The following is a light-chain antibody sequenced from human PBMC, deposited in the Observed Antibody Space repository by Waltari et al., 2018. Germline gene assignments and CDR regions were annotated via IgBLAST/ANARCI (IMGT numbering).Light chain of an antibody. CDR2: DGS. J-gene: IGLJ2*01. CDR1: SSDVGRYNW. Sequence: QSALTQPASVSGSPGQSIAISCTGTSSDVGRYNWVSWYQQNPGKTPKVLIFDGSNPPSGVSDRFSGSKSCNTASLTISGLQAEDEADYYCSSYTSRHTMLFGGGTKLTVL. CDR3: SSYTSRHTML. V-gene: IGLV2-14*01.